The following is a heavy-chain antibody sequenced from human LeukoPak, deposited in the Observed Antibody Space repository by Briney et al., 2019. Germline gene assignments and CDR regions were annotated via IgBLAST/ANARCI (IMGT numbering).Heavy chain of an antibody. Sequence: SETLSLTCTVSGGSISSYYWSWIRQPPGKGLKWIGYIYYSGSTNYNPSLKSRVTISVDTSKNQFSLKLSSVTAADTAVYYCARLVRYSGYDGFDYWGQGTLVTVSS. CDR3: ARLVRYSGYDGFDY. CDR1: GGSISSYY. J-gene: IGHJ4*02. CDR2: IYYSGST. V-gene: IGHV4-59*08. D-gene: IGHD5-12*01.